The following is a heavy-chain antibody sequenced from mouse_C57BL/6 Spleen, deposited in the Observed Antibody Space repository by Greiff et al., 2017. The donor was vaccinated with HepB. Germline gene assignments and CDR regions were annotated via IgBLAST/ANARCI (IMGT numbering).Heavy chain of an antibody. CDR3: ARHLDYYGSPFDY. Sequence: EVKLVESGGDLVKPGGSLKLSCAASGFTFSSYGMSWVRQTPDKRLEWVATISSGGSYTYYPDSVKGRFTISRDNAKNTLYLQMSSLKSEDTAMYYCARHLDYYGSPFDYWGQGTTLTVSS. V-gene: IGHV5-6*02. D-gene: IGHD1-1*01. CDR1: GFTFSSYG. CDR2: ISSGGSYT. J-gene: IGHJ2*01.